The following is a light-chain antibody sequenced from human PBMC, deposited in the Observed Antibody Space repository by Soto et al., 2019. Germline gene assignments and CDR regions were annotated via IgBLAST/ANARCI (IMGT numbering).Light chain of an antibody. CDR1: QSVSSY. CDR3: QQRSNWPPIT. Sequence: EIVLTQSPATLSLSPGERATLSCRASQSVSSYLAWYQQKPGQPPRLLIFDAFNRATGIPATFSGGGSGTDFTLTISSLEPEDFAVYYCQQRSNWPPITFGQGTRLEIK. CDR2: DAF. V-gene: IGKV3-11*01. J-gene: IGKJ5*01.